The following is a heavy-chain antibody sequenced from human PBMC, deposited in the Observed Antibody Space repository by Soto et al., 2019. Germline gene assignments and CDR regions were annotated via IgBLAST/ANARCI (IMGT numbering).Heavy chain of an antibody. J-gene: IGHJ4*02. Sequence: ASVKVSCKASGGTFSSYAISCVRQAPGQGLEWMGGIIPIFGTANYAQKFQGRVTITRDTSASTAYMELSSLRSEDTAVYYCARNPPVPNYFDYWGQGTLVTVSS. V-gene: IGHV1-69*05. D-gene: IGHD6-6*01. CDR3: ARNPPVPNYFDY. CDR2: IIPIFGTA. CDR1: GGTFSSYA.